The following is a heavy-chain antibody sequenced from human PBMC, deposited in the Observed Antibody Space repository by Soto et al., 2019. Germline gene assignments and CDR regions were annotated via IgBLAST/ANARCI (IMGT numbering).Heavy chain of an antibody. CDR3: ARLIHSSGWYNNPFDY. CDR2: ISYDGSNK. D-gene: IGHD6-19*01. J-gene: IGHJ4*02. V-gene: IGHV3-30-3*01. CDR1: GFTFSSYA. Sequence: PGGSLRLSCAASGFTFSSYAMHWVRQAPGKGLEWVAVISYDGSNKYYADSVKGRFTISRDNSKNTLYLQMNSLRAEDTVFFYCARLIHSSGWYNNPFDYWGRGTLVTVSS.